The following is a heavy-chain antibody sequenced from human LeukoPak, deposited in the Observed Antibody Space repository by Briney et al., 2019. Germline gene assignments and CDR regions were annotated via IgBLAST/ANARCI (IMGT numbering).Heavy chain of an antibody. CDR2: IYYSGST. D-gene: IGHD3-16*01. Sequence: AAETLSLTCTVSGGSISSSTYYWGWIRRPPGKGLGWIGSIYYSGSTYYNPSLKSRVTVSVDTTKNQFSLNLSSVTAADTAVYYCVRGSTLRHYQYWGQGTLVTVSS. J-gene: IGHJ4*02. CDR1: GGSISSSTYY. CDR3: VRGSTLRHYQY. V-gene: IGHV4-39*01.